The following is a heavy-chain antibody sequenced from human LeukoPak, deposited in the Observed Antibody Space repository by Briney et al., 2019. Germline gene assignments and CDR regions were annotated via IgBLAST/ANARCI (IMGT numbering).Heavy chain of an antibody. V-gene: IGHV3-15*01. CDR3: TTDGYGGWYRE. J-gene: IGHJ4*02. D-gene: IGHD6-19*01. Sequence: GGSLGLSCAASGFTFSNAWMSWVRQAPGKGLEWAGRIKSKTDGGTTDYAAPVKGRFTISRDDSKNTLYLQMNSLKTEDTAVYYCTTDGYGGWYREWGQGTLVTVSS. CDR1: GFTFSNAW. CDR2: IKSKTDGGTT.